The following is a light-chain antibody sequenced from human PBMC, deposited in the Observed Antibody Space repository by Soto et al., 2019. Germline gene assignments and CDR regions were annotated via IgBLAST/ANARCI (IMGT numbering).Light chain of an antibody. Sequence: QSALTQPASVSGSPGQSITISCTGTSSDVGGYNYVSWYQHHPGKAPKLMIYDVSNRPSGVSNRFSGSKSGNTASLTISGLQAVDEADYYCSSYTSSSTLYVFGTGTKLTVL. V-gene: IGLV2-14*03. CDR2: DVS. J-gene: IGLJ1*01. CDR3: SSYTSSSTLYV. CDR1: SSDVGGYNY.